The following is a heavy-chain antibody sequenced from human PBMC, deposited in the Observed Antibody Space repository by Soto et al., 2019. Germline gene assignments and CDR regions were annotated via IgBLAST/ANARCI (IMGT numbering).Heavy chain of an antibody. CDR1: GGSITSTSYY. V-gene: IGHV4-39*01. D-gene: IGHD2-15*01. J-gene: IGHJ2*01. Sequence: QLHLQESGPGLVEPSETLSLTCAVSGGSITSTSYYWGWVRQPPGEGLEWIGSIDYRGNIYYNSSLKRRVTISVDTSNNQFSLILNSVTAADSAVYHCARVASWVGAARYWYVDLWGRGTRVSV. CDR2: IDYRGNI. CDR3: ARVASWVGAARYWYVDL.